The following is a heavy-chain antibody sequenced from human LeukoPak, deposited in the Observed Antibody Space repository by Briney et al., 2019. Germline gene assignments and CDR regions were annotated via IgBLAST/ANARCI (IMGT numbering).Heavy chain of an antibody. D-gene: IGHD1-1*01. CDR2: INPDNGDA. CDR3: ARVTVPPLAGGYYYYGMNV. J-gene: IGHJ6*02. CDR1: GYTFTGYY. V-gene: IGHV1-2*02. Sequence: ASVKVSCKASGYTFTGYYMHWVRQAPGQGPEWMGWINPDNGDANYAQKFQGRVTMTRDTSISTAYMELSRLRSDDTAVYYCARVTVPPLAGGYYYYGMNVWGQGTTVTVSS.